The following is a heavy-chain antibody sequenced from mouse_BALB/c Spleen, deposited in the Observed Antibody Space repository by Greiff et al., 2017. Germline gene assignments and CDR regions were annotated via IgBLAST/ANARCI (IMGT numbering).Heavy chain of an antibody. CDR2: INPGSGGT. J-gene: IGHJ2*01. D-gene: IGHD1-1*01. V-gene: IGHV1-54*01. CDR3: ARSYYYGSSGFDY. Sequence: QVQLKESGAELVRPGTSVKVSCKASGYAFTNYLIEWVKQRPGQGLEWIGVINPGSGGTNYNEKFKGKATLTADKSSSTAYMQLSSLTSDDSAVYFCARSYYYGSSGFDYWGQGTTLTVSS. CDR1: GYAFTNYL.